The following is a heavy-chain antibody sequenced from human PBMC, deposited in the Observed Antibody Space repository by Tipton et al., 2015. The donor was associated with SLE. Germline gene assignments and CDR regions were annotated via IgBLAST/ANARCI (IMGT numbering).Heavy chain of an antibody. D-gene: IGHD2-21*01. CDR1: GGSISSGGLY. Sequence: TLSLTCTVSGGSISSGGLYWSWVRLHPGKGLEYIGLIHYSGNTNYNPSLKSRVTISVDTSRNQFSLKLSHVTAADTAVYYCAGATYCGGDCYDLWGQGTLVTVSS. V-gene: IGHV4-61*08. CDR3: AGATYCGGDCYDL. J-gene: IGHJ4*02. CDR2: IHYSGNT.